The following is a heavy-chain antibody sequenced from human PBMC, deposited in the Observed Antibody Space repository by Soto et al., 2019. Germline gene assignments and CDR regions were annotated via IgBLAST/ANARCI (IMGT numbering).Heavy chain of an antibody. J-gene: IGHJ2*01. V-gene: IGHV1-2*04. D-gene: IGHD1-20*01. Sequence: QVVLVQSGAEVRKPGASVKVSCKASGYRFTDYYIHWVRQAPGQGPEWMGWVNPKRGDAVYAQKFQGWVTMTRDTATTTGYLEVNSLKSDGSSVYYCARDPGIPGRYWYFDLWGRGTLVTVSS. CDR3: ARDPGIPGRYWYFDL. CDR2: VNPKRGDA. CDR1: GYRFTDYY.